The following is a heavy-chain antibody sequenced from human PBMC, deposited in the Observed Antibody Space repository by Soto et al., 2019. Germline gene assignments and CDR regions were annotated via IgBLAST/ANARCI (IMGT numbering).Heavy chain of an antibody. CDR1: GGSMSSSSYY. CDR3: ARHDVSYGQYNWFDP. CDR2: IYYSGST. D-gene: IGHD5-18*01. J-gene: IGHJ5*02. V-gene: IGHV4-39*01. Sequence: SXTLSLTCTVSGGSMSSSSYYWCWIRQPPGKGLEWIGSIYYSGSTYYNPSLKSRVTISVDTSKNQFSLKLSSVTAADTAVYYCARHDVSYGQYNWFDPWGQGTLVTVSS.